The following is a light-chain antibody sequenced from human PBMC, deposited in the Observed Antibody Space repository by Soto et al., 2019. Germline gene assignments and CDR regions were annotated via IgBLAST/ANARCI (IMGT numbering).Light chain of an antibody. V-gene: IGKV1-9*01. J-gene: IGKJ1*01. CDR3: QQLNSYPWT. Sequence: DIQLTQSPSFLSASVGDRVTITCRASQGMSSDLAWYQQKPGKAPKLLIYAASTLQSGVPSRFSGSGSGTEFTLTISSLQPEDFATYYCQQLNSYPWTFGQGTKVEIK. CDR1: QGMSSD. CDR2: AAS.